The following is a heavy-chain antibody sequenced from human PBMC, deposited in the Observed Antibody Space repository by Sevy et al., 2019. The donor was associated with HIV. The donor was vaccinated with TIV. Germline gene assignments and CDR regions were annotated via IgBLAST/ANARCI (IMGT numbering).Heavy chain of an antibody. V-gene: IGHV1-24*01. J-gene: IGHJ3*02. CDR1: GYTLTELS. Sequence: ASVKVSCKVSGYTLTELSMHWVRQAPGKGLEWMGGFDPEDGETIYAQKFQGRVTMTEDTSTDTAYMELSSLRSEDTAVYYCATKYCSGGSCYTWSAFDIWGQRTMVTVSS. CDR2: FDPEDGET. CDR3: ATKYCSGGSCYTWSAFDI. D-gene: IGHD2-15*01.